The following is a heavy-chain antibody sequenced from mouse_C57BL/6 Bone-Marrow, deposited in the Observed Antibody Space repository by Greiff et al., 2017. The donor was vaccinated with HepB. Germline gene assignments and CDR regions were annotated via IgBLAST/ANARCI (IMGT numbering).Heavy chain of an antibody. V-gene: IGHV5-6*01. CDR1: GFTFSSYG. D-gene: IGHD2-3*01. J-gene: IGHJ2*01. CDR3: ARQGGYYDY. CDR2: INSGGSYT. Sequence: EVHLVESGGDLVKPGGSLKLSCAASGFTFSSYGMSWVRQTPDKRLEWVANINSGGSYTYYPDSVKGRFTISRDNAKNTLYLQMSSLKSEDTAMYYCARQGGYYDYWGQGTTLTVSS.